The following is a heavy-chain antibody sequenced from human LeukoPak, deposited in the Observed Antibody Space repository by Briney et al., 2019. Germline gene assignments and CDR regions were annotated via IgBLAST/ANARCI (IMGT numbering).Heavy chain of an antibody. CDR3: ARQGGGPYSGSPFDY. CDR2: INAGNGNT. Sequence: GASVKVSCKASGYTFTSYAMHWVRQAPGQRLEWMGWINAGNGNTKYSQKFQDRVTITRDTSTSTSYMELSSLRSEDTAEYYCARQGGGPYSGSPFDYWGQGTLVTVSS. D-gene: IGHD1-26*01. J-gene: IGHJ4*02. CDR1: GYTFTSYA. V-gene: IGHV1-3*01.